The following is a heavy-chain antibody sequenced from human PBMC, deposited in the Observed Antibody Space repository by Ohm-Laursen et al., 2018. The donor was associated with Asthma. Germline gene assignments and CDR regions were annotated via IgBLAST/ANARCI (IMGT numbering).Heavy chain of an antibody. CDR2: ISFDGSNK. CDR1: GFTFTSYG. D-gene: IGHD3-10*01. Sequence: RSLRLSCTAPGFTFTSYGMHWVRQAPGKGLDWVALISFDGSNKYYADSVKGRFTISRDNAKNSLYLQMDSLGPEDTALYYCAKDVKAYYGSGSYYAYHGMDVWGLGTTVTVSS. V-gene: IGHV3-30*18. CDR3: AKDVKAYYGSGSYYAYHGMDV. J-gene: IGHJ6*02.